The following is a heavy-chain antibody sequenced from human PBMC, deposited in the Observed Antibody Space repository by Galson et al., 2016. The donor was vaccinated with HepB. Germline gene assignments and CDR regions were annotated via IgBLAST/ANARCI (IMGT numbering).Heavy chain of an antibody. D-gene: IGHD3-3*01. CDR3: SKGTRSGFYSRWFDP. V-gene: IGHV3-23*01. CDR1: GSTFSNYA. Sequence: SLRLSCAASGSTFSNYAMSWVRQAPGKGLEWVSAISGSGGSPYYADSVKGRFTISRDNSKNTLYLQMNSLRVEDTALYYCSKGTRSGFYSRWFDPWGQGTLVTVSS. CDR2: ISGSGGSP. J-gene: IGHJ5*02.